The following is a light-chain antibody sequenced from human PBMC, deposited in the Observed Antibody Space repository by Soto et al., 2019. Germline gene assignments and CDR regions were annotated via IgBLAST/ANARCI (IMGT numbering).Light chain of an antibody. CDR3: QQLLSYPLT. CDR2: AAS. Sequence: IQLTRSPSSLSAPVGDRVTITCRASQGIRSYLAWYRQKPGKAPNLLIYAASTLHSGVPSRFSGSGSETDFTLTISSLQPDDSATYFCQQLLSYPLTFGGGTKVEI. CDR1: QGIRSY. V-gene: IGKV1-9*01. J-gene: IGKJ4*01.